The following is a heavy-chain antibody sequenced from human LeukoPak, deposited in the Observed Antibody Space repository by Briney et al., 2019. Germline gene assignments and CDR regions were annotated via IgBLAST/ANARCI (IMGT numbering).Heavy chain of an antibody. CDR1: GFDFSRSD. D-gene: IGHD3-10*01. CDR3: ARTRIISGVRGLQMRYFDY. CDR2: IGTAGDT. V-gene: IGHV3-13*01. J-gene: IGHJ4*02. Sequence: SGGSLRLSCAASGFDFSRSDMHWVRQVTGKGLEWVSGIGTAGDTFYPDSVKGRFTISRENGKNSLYLQMSSLRAGDTAVYYCARTRIISGVRGLQMRYFDYWGQGTLVTVSS.